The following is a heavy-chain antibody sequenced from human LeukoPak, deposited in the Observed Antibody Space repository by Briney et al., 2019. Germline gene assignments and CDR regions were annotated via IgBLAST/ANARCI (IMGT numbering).Heavy chain of an antibody. CDR1: GFTFSSYW. CDR3: ARGPDTVVGATRY. Sequence: GGSLRLSCAASGFTFSSYWMSWVRQAPGKGLEWVANFKQDVSEKYYVDSVKGRFTISRDNAKNSLYLQMNSLRAEDTAVYYCARGPDTVVGATRYWGQGTLVTVSS. V-gene: IGHV3-7*01. D-gene: IGHD1-26*01. J-gene: IGHJ4*02. CDR2: FKQDVSEK.